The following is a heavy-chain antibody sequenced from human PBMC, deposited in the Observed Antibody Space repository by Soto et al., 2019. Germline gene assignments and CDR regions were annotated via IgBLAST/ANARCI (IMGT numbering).Heavy chain of an antibody. V-gene: IGHV3-23*01. CDR3: AKAEGYCSGGSCYLYYYYYMDV. CDR2: ISGSGGST. Sequence: GGSLRLSCAASGFTFSSYAMSWVRQAPGKGLEWVSAISGSGGSTYYADSVKGRFTISRDNSKNTLYLQMNSLRAEDKAVYYCAKAEGYCSGGSCYLYYYYYMDVWGKGTTVTVSS. CDR1: GFTFSSYA. J-gene: IGHJ6*03. D-gene: IGHD2-15*01.